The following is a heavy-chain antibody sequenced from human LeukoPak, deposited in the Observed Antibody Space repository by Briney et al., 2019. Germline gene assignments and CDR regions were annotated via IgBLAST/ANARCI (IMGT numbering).Heavy chain of an antibody. CDR2: IYPGDSDT. CDR1: GYSFTSYW. Sequence: GESLKISCKGSGYSFTSYWIGWVRQMPGKGLEWMGIIYPGDSDTRYSPSFQGQVTISADKSNSTAYLQWSSLKASDTAMYYCARRRLGRYCSSTSCPEHFDYWGQGTLVTVSS. CDR3: ARRRLGRYCSSTSCPEHFDY. D-gene: IGHD2-2*01. J-gene: IGHJ4*02. V-gene: IGHV5-51*01.